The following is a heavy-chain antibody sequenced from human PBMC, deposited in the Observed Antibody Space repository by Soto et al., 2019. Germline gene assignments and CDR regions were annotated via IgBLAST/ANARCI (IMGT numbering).Heavy chain of an antibody. D-gene: IGHD2-21*02. CDR2: IYYSGST. CDR1: GGSISSSSYY. Sequence: SETLSLTCTVSGGSISSSSYYWGWIRQPPGKGLEWIGSIYYSGSTYYNPSLKSRVTISVDTSKNQFSLKLSSVTAADTAVYYCARLGGNSPYYYGMDVWGQGTTVTVSS. V-gene: IGHV4-39*01. CDR3: ARLGGNSPYYYGMDV. J-gene: IGHJ6*02.